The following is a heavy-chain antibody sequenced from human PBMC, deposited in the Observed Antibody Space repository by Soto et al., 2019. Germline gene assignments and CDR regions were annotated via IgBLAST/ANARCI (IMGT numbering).Heavy chain of an antibody. Sequence: GGSLRLSCAASGFTFSSYWMSWVRQAPGKGLEWVANIKQDGSEKYYVEYVKGRFTISRDNAKNSLYLQMNSLRAEDTTVYYCARGACSGGSCYLYYFDYWGQGTLVTVSS. D-gene: IGHD2-15*01. J-gene: IGHJ4*02. CDR2: IKQDGSEK. CDR1: GFTFSSYW. V-gene: IGHV3-7*01. CDR3: ARGACSGGSCYLYYFDY.